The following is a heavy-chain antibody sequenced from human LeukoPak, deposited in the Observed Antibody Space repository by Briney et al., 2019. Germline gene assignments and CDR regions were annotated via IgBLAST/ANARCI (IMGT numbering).Heavy chain of an antibody. V-gene: IGHV4-59*08. D-gene: IGHD2-15*01. CDR1: GGSISSYY. CDR3: ARHASWYNLFDP. J-gene: IGHJ5*02. Sequence: SETLSLTCTVSGGSISSYYWSWIRQPPGKGLEWIGYIYYSGSTNYNPSLKSRGTISVDTSKNQFSLKLSSVTAADTAVYYCARHASWYNLFDPWGQGTLVTVSS. CDR2: IYYSGST.